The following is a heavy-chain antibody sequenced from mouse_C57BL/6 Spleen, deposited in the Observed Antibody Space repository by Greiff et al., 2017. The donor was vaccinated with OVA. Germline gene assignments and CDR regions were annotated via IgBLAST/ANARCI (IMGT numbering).Heavy chain of an antibody. Sequence: EVMLVESGGDLVKPGGSLKLSCAASGFTFSSYGMSWVRQTPDKRLEWVATISSGGSYTYYPDSVKGRFTISRDNAKNTLYLQMSSLKSEDTAMYYCARHPYDYDEGWFAYWGQGTLVTVSA. CDR1: GFTFSSYG. V-gene: IGHV5-6*01. CDR2: ISSGGSYT. CDR3: ARHPYDYDEGWFAY. J-gene: IGHJ3*01. D-gene: IGHD2-4*01.